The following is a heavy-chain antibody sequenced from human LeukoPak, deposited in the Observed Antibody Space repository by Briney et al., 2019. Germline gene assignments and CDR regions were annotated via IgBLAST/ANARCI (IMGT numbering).Heavy chain of an antibody. CDR1: GFTFSTYW. D-gene: IGHD3-10*01. V-gene: IGHV3-7*01. Sequence: GGSLRLSCAASGFTFSTYWMTWVRQAPGKGLEWVANIKPDGSQIYYVDSVKGRFTISRDNAKNSLYLQMNSLRVEDTAVYYCAKEVTYGGAAFDVWGQGTTVTVSS. J-gene: IGHJ3*01. CDR3: AKEVTYGGAAFDV. CDR2: IKPDGSQI.